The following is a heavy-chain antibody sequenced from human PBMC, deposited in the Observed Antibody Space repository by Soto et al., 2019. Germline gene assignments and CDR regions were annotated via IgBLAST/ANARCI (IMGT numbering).Heavy chain of an antibody. J-gene: IGHJ5*02. V-gene: IGHV1-69*02. CDR2: IIPILGIA. D-gene: IGHD1-26*01. Sequence: QVQLVQSGAEVKKPGSSVKVSCKASGGTFSSYTISWVRQAPGQGLEWMGRIIPILGIANYAQKFQGRVTITGDKATSTAYMELSSLRSEDTAVYYCAWGGSYSDWFDPWGQGTLVTVSS. CDR3: AWGGSYSDWFDP. CDR1: GGTFSSYT.